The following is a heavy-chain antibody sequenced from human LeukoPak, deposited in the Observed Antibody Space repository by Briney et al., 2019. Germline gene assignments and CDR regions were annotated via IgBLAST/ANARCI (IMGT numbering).Heavy chain of an antibody. Sequence: PGGSLRLSCAASGFTFSSYGMHWVRQAPGKGLEWVAVISYDGSNKYYVDSVEGRFTISRDNSKNTLYLQMNSLRDEDTAVYYCARDRVAAAAGTDYYYAMDVWGQGTTVTVSS. D-gene: IGHD6-13*01. V-gene: IGHV3-30*03. CDR1: GFTFSSYG. CDR3: ARDRVAAAAGTDYYYAMDV. J-gene: IGHJ6*02. CDR2: ISYDGSNK.